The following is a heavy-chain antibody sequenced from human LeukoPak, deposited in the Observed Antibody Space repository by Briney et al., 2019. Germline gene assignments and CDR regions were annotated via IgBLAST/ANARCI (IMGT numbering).Heavy chain of an antibody. V-gene: IGHV3-49*03. CDR2: IRSKAYGGTT. J-gene: IGHJ4*02. D-gene: IGHD3-22*01. CDR3: TRILTYYYDSSGHNDY. Sequence: GGSLRLSCAASGFTFTGHVMSWFRQAPGKGLEWVGFIRSKAYGGTTEYAASVKGRFTISRDDSKSIAYLQMNSLKTEDTAVYYCTRILTYYYDSSGHNDYWGQGTLVTVSS. CDR1: GFTFTGHV.